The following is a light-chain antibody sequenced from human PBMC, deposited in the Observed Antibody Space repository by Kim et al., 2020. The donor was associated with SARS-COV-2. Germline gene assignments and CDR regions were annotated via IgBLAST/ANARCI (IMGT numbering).Light chain of an antibody. CDR1: YTD. CDR2: SVA. J-gene: IGLJ2*01. V-gene: IGLV2-14*03. Sequence: QSVLTQPASVSASPGQSVTIPCNGSYTDISWYQQHPGKAPKLIIYSVAHRPSGISDRFSGSKSGNTASLTISGLQADDEADYYCSAYTSTSPLKLFGGGTQLTVL. CDR3: SAYTSTSPLKL.